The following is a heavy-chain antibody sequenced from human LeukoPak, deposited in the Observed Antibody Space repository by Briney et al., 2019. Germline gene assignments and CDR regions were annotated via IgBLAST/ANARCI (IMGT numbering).Heavy chain of an antibody. J-gene: IGHJ4*02. V-gene: IGHV3-7*01. Sequence: GGALRLSCAASGFIFSSYWMSWVGQAPGKGLEWVANIKEDGSEKSYVDSVKGRFTISRDNAKNSLYLQMHSLRVEDTAVYYCARDRYSSSYYWGQGTLVTVSS. D-gene: IGHD6-13*01. CDR2: IKEDGSEK. CDR3: ARDRYSSSYY. CDR1: GFIFSSYW.